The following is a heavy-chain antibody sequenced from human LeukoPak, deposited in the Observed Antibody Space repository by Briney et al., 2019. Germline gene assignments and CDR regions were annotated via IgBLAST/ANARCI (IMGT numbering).Heavy chain of an antibody. CDR3: ARDPPGSGSYYDY. J-gene: IGHJ4*02. CDR1: GGSISSGGYY. CDR2: IYYTGTT. V-gene: IGHV4-61*08. D-gene: IGHD3-10*01. Sequence: SETLSLTCTVSGGSISSGGYYWSWIRQHPGKGLECIGYIYYTGTTNYNPSLKSRVTISVDTSKNQFSLKLSSVTAADTAVYYCARDPPGSGSYYDYWGQGTLVTVSS.